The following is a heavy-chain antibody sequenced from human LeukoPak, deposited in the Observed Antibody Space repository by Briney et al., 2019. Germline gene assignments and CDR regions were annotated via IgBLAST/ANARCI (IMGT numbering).Heavy chain of an antibody. Sequence: NPSETLSLTCTVSGYSISSGYYWGWIRQPPGKGLEWIGSIYHSGSTYYNPSLKSRVTISVDTSKNQFSLKLSSVTAADTAVYYCASPVSYGGPDAFDIWGQGTMVTVSS. D-gene: IGHD4-23*01. J-gene: IGHJ3*02. V-gene: IGHV4-38-2*02. CDR1: GYSISSGYY. CDR3: ASPVSYGGPDAFDI. CDR2: IYHSGST.